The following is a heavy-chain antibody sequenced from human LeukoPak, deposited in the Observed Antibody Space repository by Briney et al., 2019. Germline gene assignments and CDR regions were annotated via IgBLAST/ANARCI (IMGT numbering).Heavy chain of an antibody. D-gene: IGHD1/OR15-1a*01. CDR2: IKQDGTEK. CDR1: GFTFNTYW. V-gene: IGHV3-7*01. Sequence: GGSLRLSCAASGFTFNTYWMSWVRQAPGKGLEWVANIKQDGTEKYYVDSVKGRFTISRDNAKNSLYLQMTSLRVEDTAMYYCARASSRTKVDYWGQGTLVTVSS. J-gene: IGHJ4*02. CDR3: ARASSRTKVDY.